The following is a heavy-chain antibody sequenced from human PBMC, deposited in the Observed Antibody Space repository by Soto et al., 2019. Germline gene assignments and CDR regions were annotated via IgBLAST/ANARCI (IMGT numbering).Heavy chain of an antibody. V-gene: IGHV3-23*01. Sequence: VQLLESGGGLVQPGGSLRLSCADSGFTFSSYAMSWVRQAPGKGLEWVSAISGSGGSTYYADSVKGRFTISRDNSKNTLYLQMNSRGADDTAVYYCAKEGCQFGGSCFVQHWGQGTLVTVSS. CDR1: GFTFSSYA. D-gene: IGHD2-15*01. CDR2: ISGSGGST. CDR3: AKEGCQFGGSCFVQH. J-gene: IGHJ1*01.